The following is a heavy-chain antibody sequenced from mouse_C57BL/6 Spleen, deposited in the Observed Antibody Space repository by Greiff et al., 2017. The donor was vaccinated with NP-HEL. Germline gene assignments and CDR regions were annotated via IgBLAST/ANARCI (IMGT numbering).Heavy chain of an antibody. J-gene: IGHJ4*01. CDR2: IDPSDSET. V-gene: IGHV1-52*01. D-gene: IGHD2-3*01. CDR3: ARADGYAMDY. Sequence: VKLQQPGAELVRPGSSVKLSCKASGYTFTSYWMHWVKQRPIQGLEWIGNIDPSDSETHYNQKFKDKATLTVDKSSSTAYMQLSSLTSEDSAVYYCARADGYAMDYWGQGTSVTVSS. CDR1: GYTFTSYW.